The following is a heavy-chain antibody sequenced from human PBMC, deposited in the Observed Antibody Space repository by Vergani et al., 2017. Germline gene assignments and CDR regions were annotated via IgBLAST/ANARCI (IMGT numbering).Heavy chain of an antibody. D-gene: IGHD5-24*01. CDR3: ARGQRWLHHTDY. CDR1: GYSFTSYW. V-gene: IGHV5-10-1*03. Sequence: EVQLVQSGAEVKKPGESLRISCKGSGYSFTSYWISWVRQMPGKGLEWVGRIDPSDSYTNYSPSFQGHVTISADKSISTAYLQWSSLKASDTAMYYCARGQRWLHHTDYWGQGTLVTVSS. J-gene: IGHJ4*02. CDR2: IDPSDSYT.